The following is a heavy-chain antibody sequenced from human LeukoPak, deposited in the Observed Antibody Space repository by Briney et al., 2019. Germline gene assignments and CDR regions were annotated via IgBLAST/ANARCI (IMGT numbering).Heavy chain of an antibody. CDR1: GCTFSHYW. D-gene: IGHD3-16*01. CDR3: ARVWASDAFDI. J-gene: IGHJ3*02. Sequence: GGSLRHSCAASGCTFSHYWMQWVRRAPGKGLVWVSRTNSDGSSTTYADSVKGRFTISRDNAKNTLYLQMNSLRAEDTAEYFCARVWASDAFDIWGQGTMVTVSS. V-gene: IGHV3-74*01. CDR2: TNSDGSST.